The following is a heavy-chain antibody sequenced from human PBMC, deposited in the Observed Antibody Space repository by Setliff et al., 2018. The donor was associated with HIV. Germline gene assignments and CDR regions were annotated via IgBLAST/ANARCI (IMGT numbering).Heavy chain of an antibody. J-gene: IGHJ6*03. CDR2: LHSGYST. CDR3: AGVVNPDSSNYYYYYMDV. CDR1: GLTIRNNY. D-gene: IGHD4-4*01. Sequence: PGGSLRLSCAASGLTIRNNYMSWVRQAPGKGLEWVSLLHSGYSTSYADSVKGRFAVSRDNTRNTLFLHMSNVTVEDAAVYYCAGVVNPDSSNYYYYYMDVWGKGTTVTVSS. V-gene: IGHV3-66*02.